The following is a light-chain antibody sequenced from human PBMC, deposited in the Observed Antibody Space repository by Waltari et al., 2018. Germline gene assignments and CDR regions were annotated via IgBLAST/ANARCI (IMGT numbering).Light chain of an antibody. CDR2: AES. CDR1: QDIISS. CDR3: QQVNNYPFT. J-gene: IGKJ3*01. Sequence: DIQLTQSPYFLSASVGDRVTITCRASQDIISSLAWYQQKPGRSPKLLIYAESTLQSGFPSRFSGSGSGTEFTLTISSLQPEDFVTYYCQQVNNYPFTFGPGTILDVK. V-gene: IGKV1-9*01.